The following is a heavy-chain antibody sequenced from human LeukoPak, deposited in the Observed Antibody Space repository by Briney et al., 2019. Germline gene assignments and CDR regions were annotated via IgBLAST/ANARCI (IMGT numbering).Heavy chain of an antibody. Sequence: SETLSLTCAVSGGSISNSNWWSWVRQPPGKGLEWIGEIYHSGSTNYNPSLKSRVTISVDTSKNQFSLKLSSVTAADTAVYYCARGAAATYWGQGTLVTVSS. J-gene: IGHJ4*02. CDR3: ARGAAATY. V-gene: IGHV4-4*02. CDR1: GGSISNSNW. D-gene: IGHD6-13*01. CDR2: IYHSGST.